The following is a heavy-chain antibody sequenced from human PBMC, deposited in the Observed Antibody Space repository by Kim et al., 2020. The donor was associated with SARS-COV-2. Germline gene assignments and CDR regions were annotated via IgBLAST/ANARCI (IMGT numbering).Heavy chain of an antibody. CDR1: GGSISSGGYY. CDR2: IYYSGST. J-gene: IGHJ6*02. V-gene: IGHV4-31*03. CDR3: ARVGFRGSEVFVYYGMDV. D-gene: IGHD3-10*01. Sequence: SETLSLTCTVSGGSISSGGYYWSWIRQHPGKGLEWIGYIYYSGSTYYNPSLKSRVTISVDTSKNQFSLKLSSVTAADTAVYYCARVGFRGSEVFVYYGMDVWGQGTTVTVSS.